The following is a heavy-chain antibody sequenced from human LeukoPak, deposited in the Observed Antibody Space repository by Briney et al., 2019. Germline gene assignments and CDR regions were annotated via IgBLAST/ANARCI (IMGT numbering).Heavy chain of an antibody. CDR2: IYYSGST. CDR3: ARESSQKGAHYMDV. V-gene: IGHV4-59*01. CDR1: GGSISSYY. D-gene: IGHD3-10*01. J-gene: IGHJ6*03. Sequence: SETLSLTCTVSGGSISSYYWSWIRQPPGKGLEWIGYIYYSGSTSYKPSLKSRVTISVDTSKNQFSLKLRSVTAADTAAYYCARESSQKGAHYMDVWGKGTTVTISS.